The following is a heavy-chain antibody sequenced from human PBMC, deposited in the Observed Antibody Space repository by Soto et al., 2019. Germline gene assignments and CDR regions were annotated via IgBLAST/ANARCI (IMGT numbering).Heavy chain of an antibody. CDR3: ARRSPRDGYIGL. J-gene: IGHJ4*02. Sequence: EVQLVESGGDLVKPGGSLRLSCAVAGFTFSDAWMTWVRQAPGKGLEWVGRIKRKIDGETTDYAAPVKGRFTISRDDSKSTLYLQMSSLKTEDTAVYYCARRSPRDGYIGLWGQGTLVTVSS. CDR2: IKRKIDGETT. CDR1: GFTFSDAW. D-gene: IGHD5-12*01. V-gene: IGHV3-15*01.